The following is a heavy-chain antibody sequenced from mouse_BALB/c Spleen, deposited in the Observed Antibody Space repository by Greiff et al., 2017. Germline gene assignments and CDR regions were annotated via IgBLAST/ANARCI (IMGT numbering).Heavy chain of an antibody. J-gene: IGHJ2*01. CDR2: IDPANGNT. CDR3: ARVTTLVLDY. V-gene: IGHV14-3*02. D-gene: IGHD2-13*01. CDR1: GFNIKDTY. Sequence: VQLQQSGAELVKPGASVKLSCTASGFNIKDTYMHWVKQRPEQGLEWIGRIDPANGNTKYDPKFQGKATITADTSSITAYLQLSSLTSEDTAVYYCARVTTLVLDYWGQGTTLTVSS.